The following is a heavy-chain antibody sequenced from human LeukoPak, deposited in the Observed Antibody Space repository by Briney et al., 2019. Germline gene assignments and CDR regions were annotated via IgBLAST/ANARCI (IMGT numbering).Heavy chain of an antibody. CDR3: ARSSEGRYYYDSSGYSYYYYYMDV. V-gene: IGHV4-59*02. Sequence: SETLSLTCTVSGGSVSDYYWGWIRQPPGKGLEWIGYIYYSGGTNYNPSLKSRVTISVDTSKNQFSLKLTSVTAADTAVYYCARSSEGRYYYDSSGYSYYYYYMDVWGKGTTVTISS. J-gene: IGHJ6*03. CDR2: IYYSGGT. D-gene: IGHD3-22*01. CDR1: GGSVSDYY.